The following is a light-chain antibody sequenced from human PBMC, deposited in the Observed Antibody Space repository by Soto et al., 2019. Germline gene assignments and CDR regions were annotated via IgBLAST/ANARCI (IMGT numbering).Light chain of an antibody. Sequence: DIQMTQSPSTLSASVGDRVTITCRASQNINNWLAWYQQKPGKAPKLLIYRASSLENGGPSRFSGRGSGTDFIFTITSLQPDDFATYYCQQYSSDSTFGQGTKVEIK. CDR1: QNINNW. CDR2: RAS. V-gene: IGKV1-5*03. J-gene: IGKJ1*01. CDR3: QQYSSDST.